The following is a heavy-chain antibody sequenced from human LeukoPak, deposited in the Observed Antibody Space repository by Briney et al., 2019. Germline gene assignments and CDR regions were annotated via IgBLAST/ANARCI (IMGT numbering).Heavy chain of an antibody. D-gene: IGHD6-13*01. J-gene: IGHJ4*02. V-gene: IGHV4-4*02. Sequence: PSGTLSLTCAVSGGSISSNNWWTWVRQPPGKGLEWIGEIYHTGNSNYNPSLKSRLTISVDRSKNHFSLKLSSVTAADTAVYYCAALIAAAGTVADYWGQGTLVTVSS. CDR3: AALIAAAGTVADY. CDR2: IYHTGNS. CDR1: GGSISSNNW.